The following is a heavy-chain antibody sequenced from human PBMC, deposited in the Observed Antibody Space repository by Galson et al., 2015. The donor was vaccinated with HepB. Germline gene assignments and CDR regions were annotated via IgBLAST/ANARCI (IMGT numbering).Heavy chain of an antibody. CDR3: ARVGLLYSSSWYREVDYYYYYMDV. Sequence: SVKVSCKASGRTFSSYAISWVRQAPGQGLEWMGGIIPILGIANYAQKFQGRVTITADKSTSTAYMELSSLRSEDTAVYYCARVGLLYSSSWYREVDYYYYYMDVWGKGTTVTVSS. D-gene: IGHD6-13*01. J-gene: IGHJ6*03. CDR1: GRTFSSYA. V-gene: IGHV1-69*10. CDR2: IIPILGIA.